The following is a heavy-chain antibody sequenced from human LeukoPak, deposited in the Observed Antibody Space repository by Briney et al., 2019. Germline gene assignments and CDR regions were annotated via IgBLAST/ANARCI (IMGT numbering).Heavy chain of an antibody. J-gene: IGHJ4*02. V-gene: IGHV1-8*01. CDR2: MNPNSGNT. Sequence: GASVKVSCKASGYTFSSYDINWVRQAAGQGPEWMGWMNPNSGNTDYAQNFQGKVIMTRNTSRSTAYMELSSLRFEDTAVFYWAVRTSRGGSGSSYFDSWGQGTLVTVSS. CDR3: AVRTSRGGSGSSYFDS. D-gene: IGHD3-10*01. CDR1: GYTFSSYD.